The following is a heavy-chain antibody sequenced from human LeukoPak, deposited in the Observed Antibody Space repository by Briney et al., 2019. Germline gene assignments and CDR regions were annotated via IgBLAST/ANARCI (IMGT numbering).Heavy chain of an antibody. J-gene: IGHJ6*03. CDR2: INHSGST. CDR3: ARVVAPFYYDSSGYYRIYYFYYMDV. V-gene: IGHV4-34*01. Sequence: PSETLSLTCAVYGGSFSGHYWSWIRQPPGKGLEWIGEINHSGSTNYNPSLKSRVTISVDTSKNQFSLKLSSVTAADTAVYYCARVVAPFYYDSSGYYRIYYFYYMDVWGKGTTVTVSS. D-gene: IGHD3-22*01. CDR1: GGSFSGHY.